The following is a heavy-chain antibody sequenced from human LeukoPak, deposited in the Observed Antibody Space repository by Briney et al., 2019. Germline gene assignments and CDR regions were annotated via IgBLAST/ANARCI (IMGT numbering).Heavy chain of an antibody. CDR1: GFTFSSYW. D-gene: IGHD2-2*01. Sequence: LSGGSLRLSCAASGFTFSSYWMSWVRQAPGKGLEWVANIKQDGSEKYYVDSVKGRFTISRDNAKNSLYLQMNSLRAEDTAVYYCASALALGYCSSTSCPVYMDVWGKGTTVTVSS. J-gene: IGHJ6*03. V-gene: IGHV3-7*01. CDR2: IKQDGSEK. CDR3: ASALALGYCSSTSCPVYMDV.